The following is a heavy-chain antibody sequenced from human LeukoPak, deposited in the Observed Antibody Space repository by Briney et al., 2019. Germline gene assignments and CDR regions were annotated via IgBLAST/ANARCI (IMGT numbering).Heavy chain of an antibody. D-gene: IGHD2-2*01. Sequence: PGGSLRLSCAASGFTFSSYWMTWVRQAPGKGLEWVANIKQDGSEKYYVDSVKGRFTISRDNVKNSLYLQMNSLRAEDTAVYYCARLYCSSISCYYGYWGQGTLVTVSS. CDR1: GFTFSSYW. CDR3: ARLYCSSISCYYGY. CDR2: IKQDGSEK. J-gene: IGHJ4*02. V-gene: IGHV3-7*03.